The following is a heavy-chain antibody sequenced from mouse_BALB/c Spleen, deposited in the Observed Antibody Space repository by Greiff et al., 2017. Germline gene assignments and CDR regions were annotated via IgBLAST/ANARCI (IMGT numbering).Heavy chain of an antibody. V-gene: IGHV5-4*02. Sequence: VESGGGLVKPGGSLKLSCAASGFTFSDYYMYWVRQTPEKRLEWVATISDGGSYTYYPDSVKGRFTISRDNAKNNLYLQMSSLKSEDTAMYYCARGPDYYAMDYWGQGTSVTVSS. CDR2: ISDGGSYT. J-gene: IGHJ4*01. CDR1: GFTFSDYY. CDR3: ARGPDYYAMDY.